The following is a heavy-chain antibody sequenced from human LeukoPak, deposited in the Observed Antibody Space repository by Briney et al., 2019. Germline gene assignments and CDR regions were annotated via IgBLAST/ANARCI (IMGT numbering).Heavy chain of an antibody. J-gene: IGHJ4*02. CDR1: GFTFSSYG. D-gene: IGHD7-27*01. V-gene: IGHV3-33*01. CDR3: ARSSSSTGEGYFDY. Sequence: PGRSLRLSCAASGFTFSSYGMHWVRQAPGKGLEWVAVIWYDGSNKYYADSVKGRFTISRDNSKNTLYLQMNSLRAEDTAVYYCARSSSSTGEGYFDYWGQVTLVTVSS. CDR2: IWYDGSNK.